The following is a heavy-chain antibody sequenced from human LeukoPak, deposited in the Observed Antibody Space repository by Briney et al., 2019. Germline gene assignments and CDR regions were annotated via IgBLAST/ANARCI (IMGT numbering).Heavy chain of an antibody. Sequence: SETLSLTCAVYGGSFSGYYWSWIRQPPGKGLEWIGDIYYSGNTNYNPSLKSRVTISVDTSKNQFSLKLSSVTAADTAVYYCASAPWGSGKYNWFDPWGHGTLVTVSS. J-gene: IGHJ5*02. CDR3: ASAPWGSGKYNWFDP. CDR2: IYYSGNT. CDR1: GGSFSGYY. V-gene: IGHV4-59*08. D-gene: IGHD3-16*01.